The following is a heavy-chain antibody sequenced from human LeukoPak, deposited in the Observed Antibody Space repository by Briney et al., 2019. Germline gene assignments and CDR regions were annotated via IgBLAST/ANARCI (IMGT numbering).Heavy chain of an antibody. CDR3: MRDVTGYPY. J-gene: IGHJ4*02. V-gene: IGHV3-48*02. D-gene: IGHD5-12*01. CDR1: GFTFSSYE. Sequence: GSLRLSCAASGFTFSSYEMNWVRQAPCKGLEWVAYIDTRSSVIYYADFVGGRFTISRDHAQNSLYLEMNSLRDDDTAMYYCMRDVTGYPYWGPGTQVIVSS. CDR2: IDTRSSVI.